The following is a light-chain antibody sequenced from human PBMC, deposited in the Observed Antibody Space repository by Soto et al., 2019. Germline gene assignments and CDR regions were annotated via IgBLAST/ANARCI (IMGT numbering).Light chain of an antibody. CDR2: DAS. CDR3: QQYNSYPWM. J-gene: IGKJ1*01. Sequence: DIQMTQSPSTLSASLVDRVTITCRASQSISSWLAWYQQNPGKAPKLLIYDASSLESGVPSRFSGSGSGTEFTLTITSLQPDDFATYYCQQYNSYPWMFGQGTKVDI. CDR1: QSISSW. V-gene: IGKV1-5*01.